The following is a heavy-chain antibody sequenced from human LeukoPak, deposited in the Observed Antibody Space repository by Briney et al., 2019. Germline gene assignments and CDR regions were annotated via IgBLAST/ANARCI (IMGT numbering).Heavy chain of an antibody. J-gene: IGHJ5*02. Sequence: GGSLRLSCVASGITFGNNWMHWVRQGPGKGLVWISRINSDGGGAIYADSVKGRFTVSRDNAKNTLYLQMNSLRAEDTAVYYCARDVPHNWFDTWGQGTLVTVSS. CDR1: GITFGNNW. CDR3: ARDVPHNWFDT. CDR2: INSDGGGA. V-gene: IGHV3-74*01.